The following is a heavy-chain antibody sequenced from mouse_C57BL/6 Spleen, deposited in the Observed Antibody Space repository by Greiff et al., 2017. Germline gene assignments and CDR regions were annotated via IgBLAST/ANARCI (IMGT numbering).Heavy chain of an antibody. Sequence: EVQLQQSGPELVKPGASVKISCKASGYTFTDYYMNWVKQSHGKSLEWIGDINPNNGGTSYNQKFKGKATLTVDKSSSTAYMELRSLTSEDSAVYYCATGRSYRYFDVWGTGTTVTVSS. CDR3: ATGRSYRYFDV. V-gene: IGHV1-26*01. CDR2: INPNNGGT. CDR1: GYTFTDYY. D-gene: IGHD1-1*01. J-gene: IGHJ1*03.